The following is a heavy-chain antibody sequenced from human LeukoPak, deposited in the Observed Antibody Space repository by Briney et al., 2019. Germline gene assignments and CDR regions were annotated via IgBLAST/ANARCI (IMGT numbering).Heavy chain of an antibody. V-gene: IGHV4-59*08. CDR3: ARHETALFDY. CDR1: GGSISSYY. D-gene: IGHD5-18*01. CDR2: IYYSGST. J-gene: IGHJ4*02. Sequence: SETLSLTCTVSGGSISSYYWSWIRQPPGKGLEWIGYIYYSGSTNYNPSLKSRVTISVDTSKNQFSLKLSSVTAADTAVYYCARHETALFDYWGRGTLVTVSS.